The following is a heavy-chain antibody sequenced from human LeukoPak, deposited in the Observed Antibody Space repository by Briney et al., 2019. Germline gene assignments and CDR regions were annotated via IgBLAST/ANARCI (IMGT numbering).Heavy chain of an antibody. Sequence: GASVTVSCMASGYTFTCYYMNWVRQAPGQGLEWMGWINANSGGTDYAKKFQGRVTMSRHTSISRAYMELSRLRSDNAAVYCCTRGPPGAGVDYWGQGTLVTVSS. V-gene: IGHV1-2*02. CDR3: TRGPPGAGVDY. CDR2: INANSGGT. J-gene: IGHJ4*02. CDR1: GYTFTCYY. D-gene: IGHD1-14*01.